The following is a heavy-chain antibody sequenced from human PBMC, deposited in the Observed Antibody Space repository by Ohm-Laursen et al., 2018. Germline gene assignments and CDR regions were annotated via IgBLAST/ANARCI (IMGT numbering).Heavy chain of an antibody. D-gene: IGHD3-22*01. V-gene: IGHV4-4*07. Sequence: SETLSLTCTVSGGSISSYYWSWIRQPAGKGLEWIGRIYTSGSTNYNPSLKSRVTMSVDTSKNQFSLKLSSVTAADTAVYYCAREKSYYDSSGYYYGMDVWGQGTTVTVSS. J-gene: IGHJ6*02. CDR1: GGSISSYY. CDR3: AREKSYYDSSGYYYGMDV. CDR2: IYTSGST.